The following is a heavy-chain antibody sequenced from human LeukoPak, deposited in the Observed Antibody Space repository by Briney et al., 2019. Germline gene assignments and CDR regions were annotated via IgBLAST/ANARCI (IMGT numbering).Heavy chain of an antibody. Sequence: PSQTLSLTCTVSGGSISSGGYSWSWIRQPPGKGLEWIGYIYHSGSTYYNPSLKSRVTISVDRSKNQFSLKLSSVTAADTAVYYCASSDYYGSGSYDYWGQGTLVTVSS. CDR1: GGSISSGGYS. V-gene: IGHV4-30-2*01. D-gene: IGHD3-10*01. J-gene: IGHJ4*02. CDR3: ASSDYYGSGSYDY. CDR2: IYHSGST.